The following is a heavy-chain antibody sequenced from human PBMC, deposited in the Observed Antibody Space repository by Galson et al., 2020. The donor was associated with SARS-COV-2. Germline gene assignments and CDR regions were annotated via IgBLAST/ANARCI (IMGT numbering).Heavy chain of an antibody. Sequence: GGSLRLSCAASGFTFSSYAMHWVRQAPGKGLEWVAVISYDGSNKYYADSVKGRFTISRDNSKNTLYLQMNSLRAEDTALYYCARERVDYGGNSDFDYWGQGTLVTVSS. D-gene: IGHD4-17*01. CDR3: ARERVDYGGNSDFDY. CDR2: ISYDGSNK. V-gene: IGHV3-30*04. J-gene: IGHJ4*02. CDR1: GFTFSSYA.